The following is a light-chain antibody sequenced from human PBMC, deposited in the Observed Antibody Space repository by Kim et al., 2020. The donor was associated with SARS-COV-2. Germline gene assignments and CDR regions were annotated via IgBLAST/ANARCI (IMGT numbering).Light chain of an antibody. CDR1: QDITNS. Sequence: DIQMTQSPSSLSASVGGRVTITCQASQDITNSLNWFQQKPGKAPKLLIYDASNLEAGVPSRFSGSGSGTDFTFTINSLQPGDIATYYCQQYDSFPPSITFGQGTRLEIK. J-gene: IGKJ5*01. CDR3: QQYDSFPPSIT. CDR2: DAS. V-gene: IGKV1-33*01.